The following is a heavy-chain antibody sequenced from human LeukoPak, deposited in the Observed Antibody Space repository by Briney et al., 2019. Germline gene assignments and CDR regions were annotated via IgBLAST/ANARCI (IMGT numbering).Heavy chain of an antibody. CDR1: GXTVRSYW. J-gene: IGHJ4*02. CDR3: ARDRTLDY. Sequence: AGGSLRLSCAASGXTVRSYWMYWVRQAPGKGLVWVSLINGDGSSTTYADSVEGRFTISSDSAKNTLYLQMNSLRAEDTAVYYCARDRTLDYWGRGTLVTVSS. CDR2: INGDGSST. V-gene: IGHV3-74*01.